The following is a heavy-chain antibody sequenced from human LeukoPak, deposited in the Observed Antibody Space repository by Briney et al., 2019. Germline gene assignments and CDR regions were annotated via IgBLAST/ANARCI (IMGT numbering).Heavy chain of an antibody. CDR1: GGSFSGSY. V-gene: IGHV4-34*01. Sequence: SETLSLTCAVYGGSFSGSYWSWIRQPPGKGLEWIGEINHSGSTNYNPSLKSRVTISVDTSKNQFSLKLSSVTAADTAVYYCARVLPNGDSIRSCFDYWGQGTLVTVSS. J-gene: IGHJ4*02. CDR3: ARVLPNGDSIRSCFDY. CDR2: INHSGST. D-gene: IGHD4-17*01.